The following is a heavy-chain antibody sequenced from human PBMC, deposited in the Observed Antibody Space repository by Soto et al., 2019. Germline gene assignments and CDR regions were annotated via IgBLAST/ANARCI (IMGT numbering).Heavy chain of an antibody. D-gene: IGHD3-3*01. CDR1: GYTFTGYY. V-gene: IGHV1-2*02. CDR2: INPNSGGT. J-gene: IGHJ4*02. Sequence: SVKVSCKASGYTFTGYYMHWVRQAPGQGLEWMGWINPNSGGTNYAQKFQGRVTMTRDTSISTAYMELSRLRSDDTAVYYCARDFWSGYNFDYWGQGTLVTVSS. CDR3: ARDFWSGYNFDY.